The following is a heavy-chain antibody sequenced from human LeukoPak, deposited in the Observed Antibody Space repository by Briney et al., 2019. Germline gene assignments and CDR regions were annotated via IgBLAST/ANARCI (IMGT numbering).Heavy chain of an antibody. V-gene: IGHV3-74*01. D-gene: IGHD5-18*01. CDR2: INSDASTT. J-gene: IGHJ3*02. Sequence: GGSLRLSCAASQFTLSNYWMHWVRQTPGKGLVWVSFINSDASTTAYADSVKGRFTISRDNAKNTLYLQMNSLRVEDTAVYYCARDMNVDTAMDIWGQGPLVTVSS. CDR3: ARDMNVDTAMDI. CDR1: QFTLSNYW.